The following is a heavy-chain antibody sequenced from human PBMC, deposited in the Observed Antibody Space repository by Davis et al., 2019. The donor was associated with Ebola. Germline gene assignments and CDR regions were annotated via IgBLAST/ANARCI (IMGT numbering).Heavy chain of an antibody. Sequence: ASVKVSCKASGYTFTGYYMHWVRQAPGQGLEWMGWIKPNSGGTNYAQKFQGRVTMTRDTSISTAYMELSRLRSDDTAVYYCARVTATYCSGGSCFADAFDIWGQGTMVTVSS. CDR3: ARVTATYCSGGSCFADAFDI. CDR1: GYTFTGYY. V-gene: IGHV1-2*02. D-gene: IGHD2-15*01. CDR2: IKPNSGGT. J-gene: IGHJ3*02.